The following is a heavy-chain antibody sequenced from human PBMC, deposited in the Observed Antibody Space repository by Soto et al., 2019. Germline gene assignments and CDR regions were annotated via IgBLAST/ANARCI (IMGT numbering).Heavy chain of an antibody. V-gene: IGHV4-59*08. J-gene: IGHJ4*02. CDR3: ARHPPSGYGQPFDY. CDR2: IYYSGST. D-gene: IGHD5-12*01. Sequence: ETLSLTCTVSGGSISSYYWSWIRQPPGKGLEWIGYIYYSGSTNYNPSLKSRVTISVDTSKNQFSLKMSSVTAADTAVYYCARHPPSGYGQPFDYWGQETLFTVSS. CDR1: GGSISSYY.